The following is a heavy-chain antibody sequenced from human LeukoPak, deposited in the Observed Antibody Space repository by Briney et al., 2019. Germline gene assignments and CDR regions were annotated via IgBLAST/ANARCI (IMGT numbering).Heavy chain of an antibody. CDR1: GFTFDDYA. CDR2: ISWNSGGI. D-gene: IGHD6-13*01. CDR3: AKAGYSSSWYFPFDP. J-gene: IGHJ5*02. V-gene: IGHV3-9*01. Sequence: SLRLSCAASGFTFDDYAMHWVRQAPGKGLEWVSGISWNSGGIGYADSVKGRFTISRDNAKNSLYLQMNSLRAEDTALYYCAKAGYSSSWYFPFDPWGQGTLVTVSS.